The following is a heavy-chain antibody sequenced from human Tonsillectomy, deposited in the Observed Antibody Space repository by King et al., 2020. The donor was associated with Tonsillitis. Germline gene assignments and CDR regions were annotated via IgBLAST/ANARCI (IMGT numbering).Heavy chain of an antibody. CDR3: ARIAYGGGLDY. CDR1: GGSISSYY. J-gene: IGHJ4*02. CDR2: IYYSGST. D-gene: IGHD4-17*01. V-gene: IGHV4-59*01. Sequence: VQLQESGPGLVKPSETLSLTCTVSGGSISSYYWSWIRQPPGKGLEWIGYIYYSGSTNYNPSLKSRVTISVDTSKNQFSLKLSSVTAADTAVYYCARIAYGGGLDYWGQGTLVTVSS.